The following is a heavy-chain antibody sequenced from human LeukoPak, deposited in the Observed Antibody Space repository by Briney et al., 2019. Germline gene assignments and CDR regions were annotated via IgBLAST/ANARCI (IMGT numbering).Heavy chain of an antibody. Sequence: ASVKVSCKASGYTFTSYGMSWVRQAPGQGLEWMGWISAYNGNTNYAQKLQGRVTMTTDTSTSTAYMELRSLRSDDTAVYYCARDRIAVAGTGFDPWGQGTLVTVSS. CDR3: ARDRIAVAGTGFDP. CDR2: ISAYNGNT. J-gene: IGHJ5*02. CDR1: GYTFTSYG. V-gene: IGHV1-18*01. D-gene: IGHD6-19*01.